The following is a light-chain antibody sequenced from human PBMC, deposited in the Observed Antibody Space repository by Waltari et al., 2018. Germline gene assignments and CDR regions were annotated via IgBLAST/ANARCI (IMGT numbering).Light chain of an antibody. Sequence: DIQMTQSPSSLSASVGDRVTITCRASQSISGYLNWYQQKQGKAPKVMIYATYSLQSGVPLRFSGSGSGTDFTLTITSLQPEDFATYYCQQSYRTPPLTFGGGTKVEIK. CDR1: QSISGY. CDR2: ATY. V-gene: IGKV1-39*01. J-gene: IGKJ4*01. CDR3: QQSYRTPPLT.